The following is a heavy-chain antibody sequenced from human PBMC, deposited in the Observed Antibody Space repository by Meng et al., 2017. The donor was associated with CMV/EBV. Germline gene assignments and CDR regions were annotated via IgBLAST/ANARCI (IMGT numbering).Heavy chain of an antibody. Sequence: FSDYDINWVRQATGQGLELMGWMNPNSSNTGYAQKFQGRATMTRNTSISTAYMELSSLRSEDTAVYYCARGGSDYDFWSGYSYWFDPWGQGTLVTVSS. CDR2: MNPNSSNT. D-gene: IGHD3-3*01. J-gene: IGHJ5*02. CDR1: FSDYD. V-gene: IGHV1-8*01. CDR3: ARGGSDYDFWSGYSYWFDP.